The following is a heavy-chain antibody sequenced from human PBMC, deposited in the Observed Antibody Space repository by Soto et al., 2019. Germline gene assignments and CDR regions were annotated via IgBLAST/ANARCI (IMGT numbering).Heavy chain of an antibody. CDR2: ISWNSGNI. CDR1: GFTFDDYA. V-gene: IGHV3-9*01. J-gene: IGHJ4*02. CDR3: VRSKGGYSYGTPFDY. D-gene: IGHD5-18*01. Sequence: EVQLEESGGALVQPGRSLRLSCAASGFTFDDYAMHWVRQVLGKGLEWVSSISWNSGNIGYADSVKGRFTTSRDNAKNSLYLQMNSLRPEETALYYCVRSKGGYSYGTPFDYRGQGTLVTVSS.